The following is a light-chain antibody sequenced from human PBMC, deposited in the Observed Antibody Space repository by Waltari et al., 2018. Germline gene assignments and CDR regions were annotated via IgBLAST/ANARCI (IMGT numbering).Light chain of an antibody. CDR2: RSD. CDR3: AAWDDSLNGRWV. J-gene: IGLJ3*02. Sequence: QSVLTQPPSVSGTPGQRVTISCSGSASNIGNNLVNWYQQFPGKAPKLLIYRSDPRPSGAPDRCAGSKSGTSASLAISGLQSEDEADYYCAAWDDSLNGRWVFGGGTKVTVL. CDR1: ASNIGNNL. V-gene: IGLV1-44*01.